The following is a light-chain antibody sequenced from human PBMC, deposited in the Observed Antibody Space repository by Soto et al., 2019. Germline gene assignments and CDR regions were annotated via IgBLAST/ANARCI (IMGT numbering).Light chain of an antibody. CDR1: QSVGSDF. Sequence: EVVLTQSPVTLCLXGXEXXTXXXRASQSVGSDFLAWYQQRPGQPPRILIFGASGRATGIPDRFSGSGSGTDFTLTISRLEPEDFAVYYCQQYGSLSWAFGQGTKVDIK. CDR3: QQYGSLSWA. J-gene: IGKJ1*01. CDR2: GAS. V-gene: IGKV3-20*01.